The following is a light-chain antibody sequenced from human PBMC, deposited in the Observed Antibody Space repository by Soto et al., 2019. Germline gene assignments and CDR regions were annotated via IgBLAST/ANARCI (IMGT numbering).Light chain of an antibody. CDR1: SSDVGGYNY. V-gene: IGLV2-8*01. CDR2: EVS. Sequence: QSALTQPPSSSGSPGQSVTISCTGTSSDVGGYNYVSWYQQHPGKAPKLMTYEVSKRPSGVPDRFSGSKSGNTASLTVSVLQPEDEADSYSSSYAGSKKSVFGSGPNLTVL. CDR3: SSYAGSKKSV. J-gene: IGLJ1*01.